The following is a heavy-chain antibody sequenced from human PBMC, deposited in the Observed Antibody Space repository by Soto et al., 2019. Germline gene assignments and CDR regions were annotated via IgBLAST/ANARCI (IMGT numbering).Heavy chain of an antibody. CDR1: VFTFSSYW. J-gene: IGHJ6*02. CDR3: ARAVRSGSYPYYYYGMEV. D-gene: IGHD3-10*01. V-gene: IGHV3-74*01. Sequence: SLRLSWTASVFTFSSYWRHLVLQTPFKWLVWVSRINSDGSSTSYADSVKGRFTISRDNAKNTLYLQMNSLRAEDTAVYYCARAVRSGSYPYYYYGMEVWGQGTTVTVSS. CDR2: INSDGSST.